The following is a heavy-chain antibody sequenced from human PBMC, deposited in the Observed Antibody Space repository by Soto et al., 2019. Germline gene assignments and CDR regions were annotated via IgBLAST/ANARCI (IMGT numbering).Heavy chain of an antibody. D-gene: IGHD3-16*01. CDR2: IIPIFGTA. J-gene: IGHJ6*02. Sequence: GASVKVSCKASGGTFSSYAISWVRQAPGQGLEWMGGIIPIFGTANYAQKFQGRVTITADESTSTAYMELSSLRSEDTAVYYCARDRLSHGDYYYGMDVWGQGTTVTVSS. V-gene: IGHV1-69*13. CDR1: GGTFSSYA. CDR3: ARDRLSHGDYYYGMDV.